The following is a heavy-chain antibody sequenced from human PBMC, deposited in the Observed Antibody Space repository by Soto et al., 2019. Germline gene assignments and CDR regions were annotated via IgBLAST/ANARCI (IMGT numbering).Heavy chain of an antibody. CDR3: ARDNFTMVRGVIEVYYYYYMDV. CDR2: IYSGGST. V-gene: IGHV3-53*04. D-gene: IGHD3-10*01. J-gene: IGHJ6*03. CDR1: GFTVSSNY. Sequence: EVQLVESGGGLVQPGGSLRLSCAASGFTVSSNYMSWVRQAPGKGLEWVSVIYSGGSTYYADSVKGRFTISRHNSKNTLYLQMNSLRAEDTAVYYCARDNFTMVRGVIEVYYYYYMDVWGKGTTVTVSS.